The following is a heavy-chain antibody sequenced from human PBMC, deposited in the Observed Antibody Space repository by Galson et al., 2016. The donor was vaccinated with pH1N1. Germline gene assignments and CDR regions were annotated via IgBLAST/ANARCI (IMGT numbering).Heavy chain of an antibody. Sequence: TLSLTCTVSGGSISNGGYYWSWIRQQPGKGLEWIGYIYYSGTTYYNPSLKSRVTISVDTSKNQFSLRLTSVTAADTAVYFCARDNLPTVTMHGGMDVWGQGTTVTVSS. CDR2: IYYSGTT. V-gene: IGHV4-31*03. D-gene: IGHD4-11*01. J-gene: IGHJ6*02. CDR3: ARDNLPTVTMHGGMDV. CDR1: GGSISNGGYY.